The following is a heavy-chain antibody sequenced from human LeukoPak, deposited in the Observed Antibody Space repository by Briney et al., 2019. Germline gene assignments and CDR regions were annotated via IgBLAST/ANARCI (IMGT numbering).Heavy chain of an antibody. CDR3: ARDHGSETYYKGVLGY. CDR2: IYTSGET. V-gene: IGHV3-53*01. CDR1: GFTASSRF. Sequence: PGGSLRLSCAASGFTASSRFMSWVRQAPGKGLEWVSVIYTSGETYYGDSVKGRFTIPRDNSKNTVYLQMNSLRVDDTAVYYCARDHGSETYYKGVLGYWGQGTLVTVSS. J-gene: IGHJ4*02. D-gene: IGHD3-10*01.